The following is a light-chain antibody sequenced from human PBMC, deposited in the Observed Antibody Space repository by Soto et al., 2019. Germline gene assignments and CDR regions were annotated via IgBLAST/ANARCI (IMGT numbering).Light chain of an antibody. CDR3: FSTDSSENHL. V-gene: IGLV3-10*01. CDR2: DDS. Sequence: SYELAQPPSMSVSPGQAARISCSGDALPKKYTYWYQQKSGQAPVLVIYDDSKRPSGIPERFSGSSSETMATLTISGAQVEDEADYYCFSTDSSENHLFGGGTKLTVL. CDR1: ALPKKY. J-gene: IGLJ2*01.